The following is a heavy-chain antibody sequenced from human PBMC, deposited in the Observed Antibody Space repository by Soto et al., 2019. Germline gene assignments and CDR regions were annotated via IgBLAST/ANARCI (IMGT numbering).Heavy chain of an antibody. Sequence: GGSLRLSCAASGFTFSSYWMNWVRQAPGKGLEWVARINQDGSEKSYVDSVRGRFTISRDNARNSLSLQVNSLRVEDSALYFCARADSSWESYGMDVWGPGTTVTVYS. CDR2: INQDGSEK. D-gene: IGHD6-13*01. CDR3: ARADSSWESYGMDV. CDR1: GFTFSSYW. V-gene: IGHV3-7*01. J-gene: IGHJ6*02.